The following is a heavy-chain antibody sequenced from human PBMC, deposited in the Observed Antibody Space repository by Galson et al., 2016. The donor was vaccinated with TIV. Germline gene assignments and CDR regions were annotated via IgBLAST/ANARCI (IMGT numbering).Heavy chain of an antibody. Sequence: SVKVSCKASGGAFSSDAISWVRQAPGQGLQWMGGIIPVFGTTKYSQDFQGRVAVTADESTGTAYMELSGLRFDDTAVYFCARSRGYSYGYVDPWGQGTLVTVSA. J-gene: IGHJ5*02. CDR1: GGAFSSDA. V-gene: IGHV1-69*13. CDR2: IIPVFGTT. D-gene: IGHD5-18*01. CDR3: ARSRGYSYGYVDP.